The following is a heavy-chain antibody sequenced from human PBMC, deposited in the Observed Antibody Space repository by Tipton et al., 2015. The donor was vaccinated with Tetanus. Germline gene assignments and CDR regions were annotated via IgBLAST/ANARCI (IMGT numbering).Heavy chain of an antibody. D-gene: IGHD3-3*01. CDR1: GFTXXDYX. Sequence: SLRLSCAASGFTXXDYXXXWVXXXPGXXLEXXXLISXXGGSXYYADXVKGRXTISXDNSKXSLYLXMNSXRTEDXALYXXAKDXXXRFXXWTXXXDYWGXGTLXTVS. J-gene: IGHJ4*02. CDR3: AKDXXXRFXXWTXXXDY. V-gene: IGHV3-43*01. CDR2: ISXXGGSX.